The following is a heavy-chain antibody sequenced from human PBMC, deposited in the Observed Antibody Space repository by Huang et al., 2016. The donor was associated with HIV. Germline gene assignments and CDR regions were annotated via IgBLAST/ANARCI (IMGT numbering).Heavy chain of an antibody. CDR3: ATSTPMLGESGGWSGKVVITENVPYVD. J-gene: IGHJ4*02. CDR1: GDSFTSLP. CDR2: PGPMRFSG. Sequence: QVHLVQSGAEVKKPGSSVKVSCKASGDSFTSLPINWVRQAPGQGREWRGRPGPMRFSGTYAQKFRGRVTISADGSTITSYMELSRLRSDDTAMYYCATSTPMLGESGGWSGKVVITENVPYVDWGQGTLVTVSS. D-gene: IGHD3-22*01. V-gene: IGHV1-69*11.